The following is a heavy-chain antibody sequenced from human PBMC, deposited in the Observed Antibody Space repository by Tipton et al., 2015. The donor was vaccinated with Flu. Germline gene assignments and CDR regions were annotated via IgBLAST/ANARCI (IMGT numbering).Heavy chain of an antibody. CDR3: AKDVSDIVVVVAATDGMDV. CDR2: LSGDGGGT. D-gene: IGHD2-15*01. J-gene: IGHJ6*02. Sequence: SLRLSCIASGFTFSNYAMNWVRQVPGKGLEWVSALSGDGGGTEYAASVKGRFTISRDNTQNTVYLEMNSLRAEDTAVYYCAKDVSDIVVVVAATDGMDVWGQGTTVTVSS. CDR1: GFTFSNYA. V-gene: IGHV3-23*01.